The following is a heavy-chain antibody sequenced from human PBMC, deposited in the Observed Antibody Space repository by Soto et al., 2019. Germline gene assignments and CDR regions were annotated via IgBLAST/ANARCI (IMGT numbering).Heavy chain of an antibody. J-gene: IGHJ3*02. Sequence: QWLQQANGKGLEWMGWINPNSGGTNYAQKFQGWVTMTRDTSISTAYMELSRLRSDDTAVYYCARDLRYCSSTSCSNDAFDIWGQGTMVTV. CDR2: INPNSGGT. D-gene: IGHD2-2*01. V-gene: IGHV1-2*04. CDR3: ARDLRYCSSTSCSNDAFDI.